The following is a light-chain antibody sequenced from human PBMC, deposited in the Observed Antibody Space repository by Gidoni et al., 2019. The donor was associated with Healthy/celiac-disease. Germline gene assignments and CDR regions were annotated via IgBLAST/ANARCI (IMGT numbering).Light chain of an antibody. CDR3: QQFNSYPYT. CDR2: DAS. V-gene: IGKV1-13*02. Sequence: IQLTQSPSSLSASVGDRVTIPGLQSQGISSTLAWYQQKPGKAPKLLIYDASSLESGVPSRFSVSGAGTDFSLTISSLQPEDFATYYCQQFNSYPYTFXXXTKLEIK. CDR1: QGISST. J-gene: IGKJ2*01.